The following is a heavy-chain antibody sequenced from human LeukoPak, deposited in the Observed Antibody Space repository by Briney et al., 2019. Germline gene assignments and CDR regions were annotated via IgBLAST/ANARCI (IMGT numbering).Heavy chain of an antibody. CDR2: IYYSGST. V-gene: IGHV4-59*01. D-gene: IGHD5-18*01. Sequence: SETLSLTCTVSGGSISSYYWSWIRQPPGKGPEWIGHIYYSGSTNCNPSLKSRVTISIDTSKNQFSLRLSSVTAADTAVYYCARGAAGYSYGWGQGTLVTVSS. CDR1: GGSISSYY. CDR3: ARGAAGYSYG. J-gene: IGHJ4*02.